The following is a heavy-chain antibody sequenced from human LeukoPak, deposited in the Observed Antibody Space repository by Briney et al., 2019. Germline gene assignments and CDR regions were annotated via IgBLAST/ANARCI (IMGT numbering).Heavy chain of an antibody. J-gene: IGHJ5*02. CDR2: MNPNSGNT. D-gene: IGHD3-9*01. CDR3: ARVDDILTGYFWFDP. V-gene: IGHV1-8*01. CDR1: GYTFTSYD. Sequence: ASVKVSCKASGYTFTSYDINWVRQATGQGLEWMGWMNPNSGNTGYAQKFQGRVTMTRSTSISTAYMELSSLRSEDTAVYYCARVDDILTGYFWFDPWGQGTLVTVSS.